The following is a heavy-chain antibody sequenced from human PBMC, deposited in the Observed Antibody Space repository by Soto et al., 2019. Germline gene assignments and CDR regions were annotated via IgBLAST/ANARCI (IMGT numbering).Heavy chain of an antibody. CDR3: ARGYSNNWWYFDY. CDR2: VYVTGST. D-gene: IGHD6-13*01. J-gene: IGHJ4*02. Sequence: SETLSLTCTVSGGSISTYDWSWIRQPPGKGLEWIGHVYVTGSTNNNPSLKSRVTISVDSSKNHFSLKLNSVTAADTAVYYCARGYSNNWWYFDYWGQGTLVTVSS. V-gene: IGHV4-59*01. CDR1: GGSISTYD.